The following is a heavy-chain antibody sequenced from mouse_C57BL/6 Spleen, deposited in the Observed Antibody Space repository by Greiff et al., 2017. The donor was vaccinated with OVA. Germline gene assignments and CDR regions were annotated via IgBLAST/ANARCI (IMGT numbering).Heavy chain of an antibody. CDR3: ARVRYYGSSSPFDY. V-gene: IGHV5-4*03. D-gene: IGHD1-1*01. Sequence: EVKLVESGGGLVKPGGSLKLSCAASGFTFSSYAMSWVRQTPEKRLEWVATISDGGSYTYYPANVKGRFTISRDNAKNNLYLQMSHLKSEDTAMYYCARVRYYGSSSPFDYWGQGTTLTVSS. CDR1: GFTFSSYA. CDR2: ISDGGSYT. J-gene: IGHJ2*01.